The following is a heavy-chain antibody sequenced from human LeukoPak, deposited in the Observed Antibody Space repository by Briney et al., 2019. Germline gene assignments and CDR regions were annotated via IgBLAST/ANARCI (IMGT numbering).Heavy chain of an antibody. Sequence: GGSLRLSRAASGFTFSSYSMNWVRQAPGKGLEWVSSISSSSSYIYYADSVKGRFTISRDNAKNSLYLQMNSLRAEDTAVYHCATYNYGSGSYTGFDYWGQGTLVTVSS. J-gene: IGHJ4*02. CDR2: ISSSSSYI. CDR3: ATYNYGSGSYTGFDY. V-gene: IGHV3-21*01. CDR1: GFTFSSYS. D-gene: IGHD3-10*01.